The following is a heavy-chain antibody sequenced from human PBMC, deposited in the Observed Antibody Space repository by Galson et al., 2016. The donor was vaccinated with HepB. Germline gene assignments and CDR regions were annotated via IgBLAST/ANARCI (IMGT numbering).Heavy chain of an antibody. CDR1: GFTFDDYV. V-gene: IGHV3-9*01. Sequence: SLRLSCAGSGFTFDDYVMQWVRQPPGRGLEWVSGISSNSDMIAYADSVRGRFTISRDNAKNFLYLQMNSLRPEDTALYYCAQDIDSRMTVFGVVTPLYFRIDGGSQGTTVTVSS. D-gene: IGHD3-3*01. CDR2: ISSNSDMI. J-gene: IGHJ6*02. CDR3: AQDIDSRMTVFGVVTPLYFRIDG.